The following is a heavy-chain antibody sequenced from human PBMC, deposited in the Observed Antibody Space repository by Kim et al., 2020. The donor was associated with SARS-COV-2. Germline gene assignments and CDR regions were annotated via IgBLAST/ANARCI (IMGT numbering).Heavy chain of an antibody. D-gene: IGHD3-22*01. CDR1: GYTFTSYA. CDR3: ARGGDLYYYDSSASAFGYFDL. Sequence: ASVKVSCKASGYTFTSYAMNWVRQAPGQGLEWMGWINTNTGNPTYAQGFTGRFVFSLDTSVSTAYLQISSLKAEDTAVYYCARGGDLYYYDSSASAFGYFDLWGRGTLVTVSS. V-gene: IGHV7-4-1*02. J-gene: IGHJ2*01. CDR2: INTNTGNP.